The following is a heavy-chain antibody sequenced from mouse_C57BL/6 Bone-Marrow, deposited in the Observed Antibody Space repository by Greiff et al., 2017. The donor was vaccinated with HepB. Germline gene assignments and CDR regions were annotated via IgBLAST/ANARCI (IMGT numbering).Heavy chain of an antibody. CDR1: GYTFTSYW. D-gene: IGHD1-1*01. CDR3: YSVIGYD. V-gene: IGHV1-50*01. Sequence: QVQLQQSGAELVKPGASVKLSCKASGYTFTSYWMQWVKQRPGQGLEWIGEIDPSDSYTNYNQKFKGKATLTVDTSSSTAYMQLSSLTSEDSAFYSFYSVIGYDWGQATPLTASS. CDR2: IDPSDSYT. J-gene: IGHJ2*01.